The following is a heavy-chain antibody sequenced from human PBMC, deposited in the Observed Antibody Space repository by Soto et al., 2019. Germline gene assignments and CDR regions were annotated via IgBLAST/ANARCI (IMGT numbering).Heavy chain of an antibody. CDR3: AKDHEFVYYGSGTSPNRPEIHLQYGMDV. D-gene: IGHD3-10*01. Sequence: PGGSLRLSCAASGFTFSSYGMHWVRQAPGKGLEWVAVISYDGSNKYYADSVKGRFTISRDNSKNTLYLQMNSLRAEDTAVYYCAKDHEFVYYGSGTSPNRPEIHLQYGMDVWGQGTTVTVSS. V-gene: IGHV3-30*18. J-gene: IGHJ6*02. CDR2: ISYDGSNK. CDR1: GFTFSSYG.